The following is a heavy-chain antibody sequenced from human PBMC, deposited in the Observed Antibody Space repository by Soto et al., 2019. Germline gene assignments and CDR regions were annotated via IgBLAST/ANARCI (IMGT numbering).Heavy chain of an antibody. V-gene: IGHV3-23*01. Sequence: EVQLLESGGGMVEPRGSLKLSCAASGFSFGTYVMNWVRQAPGKGLEWVSGISGSGGRVYSADSVKGRFTISRDNYRNTLYLQMNSLRAEDTAIYYCAMTRLYDTGTNDYHRDALDIWGQGTQVIVSS. J-gene: IGHJ3*02. CDR3: AMTRLYDTGTNDYHRDALDI. D-gene: IGHD3-22*01. CDR2: ISGSGGRV. CDR1: GFSFGTYV.